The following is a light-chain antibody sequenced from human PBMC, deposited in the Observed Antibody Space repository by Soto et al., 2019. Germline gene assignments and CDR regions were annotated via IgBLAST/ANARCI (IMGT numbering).Light chain of an antibody. CDR2: AAS. CDR3: QQANSFPYT. V-gene: IGKV1-12*02. Sequence: DIQMTQSPSSVSASVGDRVTLTCRASHSISRWLAWYQQKPGKAPKLLIYAASGLQSGVPSRFSGSGSGTDFTLTISSLQPEDFATYYCQQANSFPYTFGQGTKLEIK. J-gene: IGKJ2*01. CDR1: HSISRW.